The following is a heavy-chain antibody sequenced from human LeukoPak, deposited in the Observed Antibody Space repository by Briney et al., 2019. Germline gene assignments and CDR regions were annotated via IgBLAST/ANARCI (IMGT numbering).Heavy chain of an antibody. CDR3: ARGWSSGPENMDV. J-gene: IGHJ6*04. V-gene: IGHV1-18*01. CDR2: ISAYNGIT. CDR1: GYTFASSG. D-gene: IGHD6-19*01. Sequence: ASVKVSCKASGYTFASSGISWVRQAPGQGLEWMGWISAYNGITKYAQKLQGRVTITTETSTSTAYMELRSLRYDDTAVYYCARGWSSGPENMDVWGKGTTVTVSS.